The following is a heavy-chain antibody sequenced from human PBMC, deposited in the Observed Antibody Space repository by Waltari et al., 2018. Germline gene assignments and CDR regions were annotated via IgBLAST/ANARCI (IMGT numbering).Heavy chain of an antibody. V-gene: IGHV4-34*01. CDR2: ITHSGST. CDR1: GGPFHFYY. CDR3: ARRGYCGIDCYSNYFDF. J-gene: IGHJ4*02. Sequence: QVLLQQWGAGLLKPSETLSLTCAAYGGPFHFYYWRWLRQPPGEGLEWIGEITHSGSTNYNPSLKSRVSISVDTPNNQFSLKLTSVTAADTAAYYCARRGYCGIDCYSNYFDFWGQGTLVTVSS. D-gene: IGHD2-21*01.